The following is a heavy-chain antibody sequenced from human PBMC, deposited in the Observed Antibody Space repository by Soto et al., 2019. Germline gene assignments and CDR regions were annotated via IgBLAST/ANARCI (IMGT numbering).Heavy chain of an antibody. CDR1: AYTFSDYY. V-gene: IGHV1-2*02. D-gene: IGHD1-26*01. Sequence: GASVKVSCKASAYTFSDYYIYWVRQAPGQGLEWMGWINPNSGGTNYAQKFQGRVTLTGDTSISTAYMELTRLSSDDTAIYYCARSRGGSYYGMDVWGQGTTVNVSS. CDR3: ARSRGGSYYGMDV. J-gene: IGHJ6*02. CDR2: INPNSGGT.